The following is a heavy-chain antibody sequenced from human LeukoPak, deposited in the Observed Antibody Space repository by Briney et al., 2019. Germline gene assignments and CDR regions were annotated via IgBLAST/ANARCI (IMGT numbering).Heavy chain of an antibody. CDR1: GGSISSGDYY. CDR3: ARGRDGANWGSSWYFDL. D-gene: IGHD7-27*01. J-gene: IGHJ2*01. CDR2: IYYSGST. V-gene: IGHV4-30-4*01. Sequence: PSETLSLTCTVSGGSISSGDYYWRWIRQPPGKGVEWIGYIYYSGSTYYNPSLKSRVTISVDTSKNQFSLKLSSVTAADTAVYYCARGRDGANWGSSWYFDLWGRGTLVTVSS.